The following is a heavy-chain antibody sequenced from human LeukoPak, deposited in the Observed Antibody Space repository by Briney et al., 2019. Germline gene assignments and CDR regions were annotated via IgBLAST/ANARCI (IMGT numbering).Heavy chain of an antibody. CDR2: IYYSGST. CDR3: ARHGDYYDFWSGPRFNLFDP. Sequence: PSETLSLTCTVSGGSISSGGYYWSRIRQHPGKGLEWIGYIYYSGSTYYNPSLKSRVTISVDTSKNQFSLKLSSVTAADTAVYYCARHGDYYDFWSGPRFNLFDPWGQGTLVTVSS. V-gene: IGHV4-31*03. J-gene: IGHJ5*02. CDR1: GGSISSGGYY. D-gene: IGHD3-3*01.